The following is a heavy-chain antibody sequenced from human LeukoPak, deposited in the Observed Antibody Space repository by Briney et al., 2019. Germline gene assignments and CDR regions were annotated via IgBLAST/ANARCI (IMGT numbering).Heavy chain of an antibody. CDR1: GGSISSSSYY. CDR3: ARCHWSGYYLLDY. V-gene: IGHV4-39*01. CDR2: MYYRGNT. J-gene: IGHJ4*02. D-gene: IGHD3-3*01. Sequence: SETLSLTCTVSGGSISSSSYYWGWVRQPPGKGLEWIGSMYYRGNTNSNPSLKSRVTIFVDTSKNQFSLKLSSVTAADTAVYYCARCHWSGYYLLDYWGQGTLVTVSS.